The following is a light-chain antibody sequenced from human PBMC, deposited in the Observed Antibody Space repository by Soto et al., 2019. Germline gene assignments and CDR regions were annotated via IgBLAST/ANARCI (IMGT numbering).Light chain of an antibody. Sequence: QSVLKQPTYVSGAPGQRFTISCTGSISNIGAGHDVHWYHQRPGTAPKLLIYGNKNRPSGVPDRFSGSKSGTSASLAITGLQAEDEADYYCQSYDSSLSVSSVFGTGTKVTVL. CDR2: GNK. V-gene: IGLV1-40*01. CDR1: ISNIGAGHD. J-gene: IGLJ1*01. CDR3: QSYDSSLSVSSV.